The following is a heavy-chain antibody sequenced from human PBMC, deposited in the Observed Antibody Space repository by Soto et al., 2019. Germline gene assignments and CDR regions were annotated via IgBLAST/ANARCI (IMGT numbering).Heavy chain of an antibody. Sequence: SETLSLTCTVSGGSISSSSYYWGWIRQPPGKGLEWIGSIYYSGSTNYNPSLKSRVTISVDTSKNQFSLKLSSVTAADTAVYYCARAGGTGTTRYYFDYWGQGTLVTVSS. V-gene: IGHV4-39*07. CDR3: ARAGGTGTTRYYFDY. CDR1: GGSISSSSYY. J-gene: IGHJ4*02. CDR2: IYYSGST. D-gene: IGHD1-7*01.